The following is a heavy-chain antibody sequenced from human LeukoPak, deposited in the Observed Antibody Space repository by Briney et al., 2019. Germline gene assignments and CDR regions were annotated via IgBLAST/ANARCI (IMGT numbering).Heavy chain of an antibody. CDR1: RGSFSGY. V-gene: IGHV4-34*01. CDR3: ARDSRSSRIDP. CDR2: IHHSGST. J-gene: IGHJ5*02. Sequence: SETLSLTCAVYRGSFSGYWSWIRQPPGKGLEWIGEIHHSGSTNYNPFLKSRVTISVDTSKNQFSLKLSSVTAADTAVYYCARDSRSSRIDPWGQGTLVTVSS. D-gene: IGHD2-21*01.